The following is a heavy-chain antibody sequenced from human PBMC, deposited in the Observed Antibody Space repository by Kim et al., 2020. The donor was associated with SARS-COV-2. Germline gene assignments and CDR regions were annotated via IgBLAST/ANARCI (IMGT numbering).Heavy chain of an antibody. Sequence: SETLSLTCTVSGASVRTYYWNWIRQPPGRGLEWIGNTYYSGSTNYNPSLKSRVTISVDLSKNQLSLKVTSVTAADTAVYYCARSVFQYSSGPADFWGQG. CDR3: ARSVFQYSSGPADF. CDR1: GASVRTYY. D-gene: IGHD6-19*01. J-gene: IGHJ4*02. V-gene: IGHV4-59*02. CDR2: TYYSGST.